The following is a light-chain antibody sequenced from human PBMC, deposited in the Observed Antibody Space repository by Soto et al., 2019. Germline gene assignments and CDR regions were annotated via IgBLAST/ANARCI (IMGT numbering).Light chain of an antibody. Sequence: DIQMTQSPSSLSASVGDRVTITCRASQSISSYLNWYQQKPGKAPKLLIYAASSLQSGVPSRFSGSGSGTDFTLTISSLQPEDFATYYCQQSYSTPQGYTFCQGTKLEIK. J-gene: IGKJ2*01. V-gene: IGKV1-39*01. CDR1: QSISSY. CDR3: QQSYSTPQGYT. CDR2: AAS.